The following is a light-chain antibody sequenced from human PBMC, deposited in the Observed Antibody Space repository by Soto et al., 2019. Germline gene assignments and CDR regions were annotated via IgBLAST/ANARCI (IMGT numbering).Light chain of an antibody. CDR3: SSSTSSSTYV. V-gene: IGLV2-14*01. J-gene: IGLJ1*01. CDR1: SSDVGGYNY. CDR2: DVT. Sequence: QSALTQPASVSGSPGQSITISCTGTSSDVGGYNYVSWYQQYPGKAPKLMIYDVTNRPSGVSNRFSGSKSGNTASLTISGLQAEDEADYYCSSSTSSSTYVFGTGTKVTVL.